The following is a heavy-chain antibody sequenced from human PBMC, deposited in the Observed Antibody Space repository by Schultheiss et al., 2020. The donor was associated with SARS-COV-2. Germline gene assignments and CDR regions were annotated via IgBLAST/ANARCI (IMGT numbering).Heavy chain of an antibody. Sequence: GESLKISCAASGFTFSNAWMNWVRQAPGKGLEWVSAISGTSGDTHFAGSVQGRFSMSRDNSKNTLYLQMNSLRAEDTAVYYCAKANPGAGSYVYFYYMDVWGEGTTVTVSS. D-gene: IGHD3-16*01. V-gene: IGHV3-23*01. J-gene: IGHJ6*03. CDR2: ISGTSGDT. CDR3: AKANPGAGSYVYFYYMDV. CDR1: GFTFSNAW.